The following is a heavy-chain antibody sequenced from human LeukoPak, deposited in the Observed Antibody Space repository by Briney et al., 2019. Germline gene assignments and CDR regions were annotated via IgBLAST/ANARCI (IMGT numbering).Heavy chain of an antibody. J-gene: IGHJ4*02. D-gene: IGHD3-10*01. V-gene: IGHV3-7*05. Sequence: GGSVRLSCAASGFSFNNYWMSWVRQAPGKGLEWVANINQAGSDKYYLDSVKGRFTISRDNAKNSLYLQMNSLRAEDTAVYYCARGMIRGVMDDYWGQGTLIT. CDR3: ARGMIRGVMDDY. CDR1: GFSFNNYW. CDR2: INQAGSDK.